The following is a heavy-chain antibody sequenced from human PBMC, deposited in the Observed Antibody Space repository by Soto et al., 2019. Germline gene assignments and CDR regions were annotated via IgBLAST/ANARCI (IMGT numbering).Heavy chain of an antibody. CDR2: ITWDGGST. J-gene: IGHJ6*02. V-gene: IGHV3-43D*03. CDR3: AKDRQQQVVGGMDV. D-gene: IGHD6-13*01. CDR1: GFTFADYA. Sequence: GGSLRLSCAAYGFTFADYAMHWVRQAPGKGLEWVSLITWDGGSTYYADSVKGRFTISRDNSESSLYLQMNSLRAEDTALYYCAKDRQQQVVGGMDVWGQGTTVTVSS.